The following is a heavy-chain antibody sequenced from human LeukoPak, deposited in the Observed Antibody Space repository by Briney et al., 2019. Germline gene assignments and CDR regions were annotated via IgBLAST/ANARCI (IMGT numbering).Heavy chain of an antibody. Sequence: ASVKVSCKASGYTFTGYYMHWVRQAPGQGIEWMGWINPNSGGTNYAQKFQGRVTMTRDTSISTAYMELSRLRSDDTAVYYCARMGVVAAAGPYYFDYWGQGTLVTVSS. J-gene: IGHJ4*02. CDR1: GYTFTGYY. CDR2: INPNSGGT. D-gene: IGHD6-13*01. V-gene: IGHV1-2*02. CDR3: ARMGVVAAAGPYYFDY.